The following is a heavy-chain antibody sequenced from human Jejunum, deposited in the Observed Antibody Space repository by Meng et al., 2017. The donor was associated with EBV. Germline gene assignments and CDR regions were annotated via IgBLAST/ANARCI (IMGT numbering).Heavy chain of an antibody. V-gene: IGHV1-18*01. CDR2: ISVYRGNT. CDR1: GYDFINSG. CDR3: ARDRSNSDY. D-gene: IGHD5-24*01. J-gene: IGHJ4*02. Sequence: QVQLVQSGAEVKTPGASVKVSCKASGYDFINSGISWVRQAPGQGLEWMGWISVYRGNTNYAQRFQDRVTLTTNTSTSTVYMELRSLTSDDTAVYYCARDRSNSDYWGQGTLVTVSS.